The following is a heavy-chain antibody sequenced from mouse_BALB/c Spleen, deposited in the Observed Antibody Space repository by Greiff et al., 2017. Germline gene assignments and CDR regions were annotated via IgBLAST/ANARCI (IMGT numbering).Heavy chain of an antibody. D-gene: IGHD2-4*01. Sequence: EVQLQQTGPELVKPGASVKISCKASGYSFTDYIMLWVKQSHGKSLEWIGNINPYYGSTSYNLKFKGKATLTVDKSSSTAYMQLNSLTSEDSAVYYCARAVMITTSTGYAMDYWGQGTSVTVSS. CDR1: GYSFTDYI. CDR3: ARAVMITTSTGYAMDY. V-gene: IGHV1-39*01. CDR2: INPYYGST. J-gene: IGHJ4*01.